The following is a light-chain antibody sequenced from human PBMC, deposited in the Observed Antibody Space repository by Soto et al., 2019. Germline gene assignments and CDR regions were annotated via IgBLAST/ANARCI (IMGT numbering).Light chain of an antibody. V-gene: IGLV2-14*01. Sequence: QSALTQPASGSGSPGQSITISCTGTSSDVGGYNYVSWYQQHPGKAPKLMIYEVSNRPSGVSNRFSGSKSGNTASLTNSGLHAEDEGDYYYSSYTGSTILFGGGTKLTVL. J-gene: IGLJ2*01. CDR1: SSDVGGYNY. CDR2: EVS. CDR3: SSYTGSTIL.